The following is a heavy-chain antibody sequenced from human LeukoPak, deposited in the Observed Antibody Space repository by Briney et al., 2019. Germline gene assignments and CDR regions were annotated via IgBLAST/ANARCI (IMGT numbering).Heavy chain of an antibody. J-gene: IGHJ4*02. CDR3: ARVLDDYGDAHFDY. Sequence: GGSLRLSCAASGFTFSSYAMHWARQAPGKGLEWVAVISYDGSNKYYADSVKGRFTISRDNSKNTLYLQMNSLRAEDTAVYYCARVLDDYGDAHFDYWGQGTLVTVSS. V-gene: IGHV3-30-3*01. CDR2: ISYDGSNK. CDR1: GFTFSSYA. D-gene: IGHD4-17*01.